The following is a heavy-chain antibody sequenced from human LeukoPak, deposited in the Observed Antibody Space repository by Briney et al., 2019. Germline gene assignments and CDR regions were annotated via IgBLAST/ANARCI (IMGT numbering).Heavy chain of an antibody. Sequence: SETLSLTCTVSGDSISSGDYYWSWIRQPAGTGLEWIGRISSSGSTNYNPSLKSRVTISVDTSKNQFSLKLSSVTAADTAVYYCARLSSGSYYPLYYFDYWGQGTLVTVSS. CDR3: ARLSSGSYYPLYYFDY. V-gene: IGHV4-61*02. CDR1: GDSISSGDYY. CDR2: ISSSGST. D-gene: IGHD3-10*01. J-gene: IGHJ4*02.